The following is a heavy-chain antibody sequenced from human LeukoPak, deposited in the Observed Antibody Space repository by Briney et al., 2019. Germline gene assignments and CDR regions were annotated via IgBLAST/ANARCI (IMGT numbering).Heavy chain of an antibody. V-gene: IGHV4-59*01. D-gene: IGHD2-15*01. J-gene: IGHJ3*02. Sequence: SETLSLTRTVSGGSISSYYWSWIRQPPGKGLEWIGYIYYSGSTNYNPSLKSRVTISVDTSKNQFSLKLSSVTAADTAVYYCASLVGPVVVVAATYSRLKAFDIWGQGTMATVSS. CDR1: GGSISSYY. CDR2: IYYSGST. CDR3: ASLVGPVVVVAATYSRLKAFDI.